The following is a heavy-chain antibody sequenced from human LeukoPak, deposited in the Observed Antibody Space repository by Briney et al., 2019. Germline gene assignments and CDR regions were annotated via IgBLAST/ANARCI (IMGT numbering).Heavy chain of an antibody. CDR2: ISSSSSYI. Sequence: GGSLRLSCAASGFTFSNYSMNWVRQAPGKGLEWVSSISSSSSYIYYADSVKGRFTISRDNAKNSLYLQMNSLRAEDTAVYYCASEGCSSSWYVIDYWGQGTLVTVSS. D-gene: IGHD6-13*01. V-gene: IGHV3-21*01. CDR3: ASEGCSSSWYVIDY. CDR1: GFTFSNYS. J-gene: IGHJ4*02.